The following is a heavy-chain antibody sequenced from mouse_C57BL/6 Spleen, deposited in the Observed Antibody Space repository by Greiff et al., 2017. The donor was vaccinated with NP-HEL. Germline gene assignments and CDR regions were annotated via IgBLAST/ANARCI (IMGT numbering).Heavy chain of an antibody. CDR3: ARGTPDYYYAMDY. Sequence: VQLKESGPELVKPGASVKISCKASGYSFTGYYMNWVKQSPEKSLEWIGEINPSTGGTTYNQKFKAKATLTVDKSSSTAYMQLKSLTSEDSAVYYCARGTPDYYYAMDYWGQGTSVTVSS. D-gene: IGHD2-4*01. V-gene: IGHV1-42*01. J-gene: IGHJ4*01. CDR1: GYSFTGYY. CDR2: INPSTGGT.